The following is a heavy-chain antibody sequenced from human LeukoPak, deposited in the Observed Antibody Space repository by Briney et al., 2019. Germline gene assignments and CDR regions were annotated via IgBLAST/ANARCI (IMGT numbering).Heavy chain of an antibody. V-gene: IGHV3-21*04. Sequence: GGSLRLSCAASGFTFSSYSMNWVRQAPGKGLEWVSSISSSSSYIYYADSVKGRFTISRDNAKNSLYLQTNSLRAEDTAVYYCAKDDFWSGYPKLQPAYWGQGTLVTVSS. J-gene: IGHJ4*02. D-gene: IGHD3-3*01. CDR3: AKDDFWSGYPKLQPAY. CDR1: GFTFSSYS. CDR2: ISSSSSYI.